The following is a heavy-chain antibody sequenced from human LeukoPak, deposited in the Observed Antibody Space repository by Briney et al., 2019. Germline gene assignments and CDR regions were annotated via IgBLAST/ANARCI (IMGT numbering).Heavy chain of an antibody. CDR2: TNHSGST. J-gene: IGHJ4*02. Sequence: SETLSLTCAVYGGSFSGYYWGWIRQPPGKGLEWIGETNHSGSTNYNPSLKSRVTISVDTSKNQFSLKLSSVTAADTAVYYCARAIQNYYDSSGYIDYWGQGTLVTVSS. CDR3: ARAIQNYYDSSGYIDY. V-gene: IGHV4-34*01. CDR1: GGSFSGYY. D-gene: IGHD3-22*01.